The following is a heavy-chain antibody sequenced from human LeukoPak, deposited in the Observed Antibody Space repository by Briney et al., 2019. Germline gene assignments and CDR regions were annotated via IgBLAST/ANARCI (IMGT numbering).Heavy chain of an antibody. CDR2: INPNSGDT. Sequence: ASVKVSCKASGYIFTGYYLHWVRQAPGQGLEWMGRINPNSGDTNYAQNFQGRVTMTRGTSISTAYTELSRLRSDDTAVYYCARDPYDYDSSTYYGSKVDYWGQGTLVTVSS. CDR3: ARDPYDYDSSTYYGSKVDY. CDR1: GYIFTGYY. J-gene: IGHJ4*02. D-gene: IGHD3-22*01. V-gene: IGHV1-2*06.